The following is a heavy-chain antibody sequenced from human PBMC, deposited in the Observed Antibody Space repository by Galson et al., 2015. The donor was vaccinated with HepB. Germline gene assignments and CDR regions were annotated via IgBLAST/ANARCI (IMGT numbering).Heavy chain of an antibody. D-gene: IGHD2/OR15-2a*01. CDR3: ARALDYLQPGGDCFDC. CDR2: INAGNGNT. CDR1: GYTFTTYA. Sequence: SVKVSCKASGYTFTTYAMHWVRQAPGQRLEWMGWINAGNGNTKYSQKFQGRVTITRDTSASTAYMELSSLRSEDTAVYYCARALDYLQPGGDCFDCWGQGTLVTVSS. V-gene: IGHV1-3*01. J-gene: IGHJ4*02.